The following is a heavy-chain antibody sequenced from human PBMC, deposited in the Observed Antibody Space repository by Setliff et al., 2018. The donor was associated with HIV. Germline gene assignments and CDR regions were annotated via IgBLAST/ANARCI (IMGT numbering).Heavy chain of an antibody. CDR3: TRELNGHTSSHYYFGLDV. J-gene: IGHJ6*02. CDR1: GFNVEKSG. D-gene: IGHD6-6*01. V-gene: IGHV3-30*12. CDR2: MYYDGVTT. Sequence: PGGSLRLSCEASGFNVEKSGMHWIRQAPGKGLEWVAVMYYDGVTTYYADSVKGRFTISRENAKNSLYLQMNNVRAGDTAVYYCTRELNGHTSSHYYFGLDVWGQGTTVTVSS.